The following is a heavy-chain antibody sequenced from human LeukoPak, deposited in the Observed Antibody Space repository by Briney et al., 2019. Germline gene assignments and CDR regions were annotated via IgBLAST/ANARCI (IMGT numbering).Heavy chain of an antibody. CDR1: GFTFSSYW. CDR3: ARERPTLYYYDSSGSFDY. CDR2: IKQDGSEK. Sequence: PGGSLRLSCAASGFTFSSYWMSWVRQAPGKGLEWVANIKQDGSEKYYVDSVKGRFTISRDNAKNSLYLQMNSLRAEDTAVYYCARERPTLYYYDSSGSFDYWGQGTLVTVSS. J-gene: IGHJ4*02. D-gene: IGHD3-22*01. V-gene: IGHV3-7*01.